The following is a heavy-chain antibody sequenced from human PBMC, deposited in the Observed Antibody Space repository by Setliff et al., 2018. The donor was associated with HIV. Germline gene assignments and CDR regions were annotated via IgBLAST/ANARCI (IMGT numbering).Heavy chain of an antibody. CDR1: GGTFSSYA. CDR2: IIPIVGTA. V-gene: IGHV1-69*05. D-gene: IGHD3-16*02. J-gene: IGHJ4*02. Sequence: SVKVSCKASGGTFSSYAISWVRQAPGQGLQWMGGIIPIVGTANYAQKFQGRVTITTDESTSTAYMELSSLRSEDTAVYYCARGLRLGELSLHLDYWGQGTLVTVSS. CDR3: ARGLRLGELSLHLDY.